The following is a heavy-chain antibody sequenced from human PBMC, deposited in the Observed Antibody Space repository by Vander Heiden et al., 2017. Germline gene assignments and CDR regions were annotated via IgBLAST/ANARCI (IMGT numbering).Heavy chain of an antibody. V-gene: IGHV4-4*07. Sequence: QVQLQASGPGLVKPSETLSLTCTVSGGSITSYYWSWIRQPAGKGLEWIGRIYTSGSTNYNPSLKSRVTMSVDTSKNQFSLKLSSVTAADTAVYYCARRVYCSSTSCLRYFDYWGQGTLVTVSS. J-gene: IGHJ4*02. D-gene: IGHD2-2*01. CDR3: ARRVYCSSTSCLRYFDY. CDR1: GGSITSYY. CDR2: IYTSGST.